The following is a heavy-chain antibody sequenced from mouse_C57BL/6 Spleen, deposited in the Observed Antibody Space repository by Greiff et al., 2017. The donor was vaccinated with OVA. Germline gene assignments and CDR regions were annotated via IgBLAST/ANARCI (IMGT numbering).Heavy chain of an antibody. V-gene: IGHV1-62-2*01. Sequence: VQLQQSGAELVKPGASVKLSCKASGYTFTEYNIHWVKQRSGQGLEWIGWFYTGSGSIKYDEKFKDKATLTLYKTSCTVNMELSIDTSEDSAVYFCARDKSEVSPYAMDYWGQGTPVTVSS. D-gene: IGHD6-2*01. CDR3: ARDKSEVSPYAMDY. CDR1: GYTFTEYN. CDR2: FYTGSGSI. J-gene: IGHJ4*01.